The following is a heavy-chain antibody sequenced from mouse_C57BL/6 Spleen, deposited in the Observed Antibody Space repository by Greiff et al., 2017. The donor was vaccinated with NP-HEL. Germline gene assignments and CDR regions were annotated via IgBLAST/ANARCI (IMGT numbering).Heavy chain of an antibody. D-gene: IGHD2-5*01. V-gene: IGHV5-16*01. CDR1: GFTFSDYY. CDR2: INYDGSST. Sequence: EVKLMESEGGLVQPGSSMKLSCTASGFTFSDYYMAWVRQVPEKGLEWVANINYDGSSTYYLDSLKSRFIISRDNAKNILYLQMSSLKSEDTATYYCARDHSYYSNYGFDYWGQGTTLTVSS. J-gene: IGHJ2*01. CDR3: ARDHSYYSNYGFDY.